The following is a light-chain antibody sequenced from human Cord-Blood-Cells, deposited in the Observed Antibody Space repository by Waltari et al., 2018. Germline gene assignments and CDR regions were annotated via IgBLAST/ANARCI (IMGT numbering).Light chain of an antibody. V-gene: IGLV3-25*03. CDR1: ALPKQY. CDR2: KDS. CDR3: QSADSSGTYVV. J-gene: IGLJ2*01. Sequence: SYDLPQPPSVSVSPGQTARIPCPGDALPKQYAYWYQQKPGQAPVLVIYKDSERASGIPERFSGSSSGTTVTLTISGVQAEDEADYYCQSADSSGTYVVFGGGTKLTVL.